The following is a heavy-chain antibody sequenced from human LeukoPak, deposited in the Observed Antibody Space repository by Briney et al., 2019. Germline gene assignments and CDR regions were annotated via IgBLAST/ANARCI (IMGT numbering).Heavy chain of an antibody. Sequence: ASVKVSCKASGYTFTSYYMHWVRQAPGQGLEWMGIINPSGGSTSYAQKFQGRVTMTRDTSTSTVYMELSSLRSEDTAVYYCARMGYLPAYYDFWTPYGMDVWGQGTTVTVSS. V-gene: IGHV1-46*01. CDR1: GYTFTSYY. J-gene: IGHJ6*02. CDR2: INPSGGST. D-gene: IGHD3-3*01. CDR3: ARMGYLPAYYDFWTPYGMDV.